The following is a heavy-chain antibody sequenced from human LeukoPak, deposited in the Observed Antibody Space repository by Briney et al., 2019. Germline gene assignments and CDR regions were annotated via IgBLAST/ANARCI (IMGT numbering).Heavy chain of an antibody. J-gene: IGHJ3*01. D-gene: IGHD6-13*01. CDR2: IYTSGST. V-gene: IGHV4-4*07. CDR1: GGSISSYY. CDR3: VSTSGPRNVAAAVDAFDF. Sequence: SETLSLTCTVSGGSISSYYWSWIRQPAGKGLEWIGRIYTSGSTYYNPSLKSRDTLSVDTPKNQFSLRVTSVTAADTAMFYCVSTSGPRNVAAAVDAFDFWGQGTLVTVSS.